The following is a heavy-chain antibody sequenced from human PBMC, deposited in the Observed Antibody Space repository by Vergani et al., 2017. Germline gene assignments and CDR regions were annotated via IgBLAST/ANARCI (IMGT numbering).Heavy chain of an antibody. CDR1: GYTFTSYG. J-gene: IGHJ4*02. CDR2: INPSGGST. CDR3: ASPGYSYGYSPLGY. V-gene: IGHV1-46*03. D-gene: IGHD5-18*01. Sequence: QVQLVQSGSELKKPGASVKVSCKASGYTFTSYGMNWVRQAPGQGLEWMGIINPSGGSTSYAQKFQGRVTMTRDTSTSTVYMELSSLRSEDTAVYYCASPGYSYGYSPLGYWGQGTLVTVSS.